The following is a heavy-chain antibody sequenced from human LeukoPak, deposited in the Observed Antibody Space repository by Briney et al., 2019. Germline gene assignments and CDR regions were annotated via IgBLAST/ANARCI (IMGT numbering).Heavy chain of an antibody. CDR3: ARGREVTADY. D-gene: IGHD4-23*01. CDR2: INHSGST. CDR1: GGSFSGYY. J-gene: IGHJ4*02. Sequence: SETLSLTCAVYGGSFSGYYWSWIRQPPGKGLEWIGEINHSGSTNYNLSLKSRVTISVDTSKNQFSLKLSSVTAADTAVYYCARGREVTADYWGQGTLVTVSS. V-gene: IGHV4-34*01.